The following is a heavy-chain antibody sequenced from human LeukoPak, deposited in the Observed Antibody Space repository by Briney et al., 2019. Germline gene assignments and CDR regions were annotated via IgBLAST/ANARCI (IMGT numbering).Heavy chain of an antibody. V-gene: IGHV1-2*02. CDR2: INPNGGGT. CDR3: ATSVAGINWFDP. D-gene: IGHD6-19*01. J-gene: IGHJ5*02. CDR1: GYTVTGYN. Sequence: ASVKHDCKAYGYTVTGYNIHWVRQADGQGLEWMRWINPNGGGTNYAQKFQGRVTMTRDTSISTAYMELSGLSSDDMAVYYCATSVAGINWFDPWGQGTLVTVSS.